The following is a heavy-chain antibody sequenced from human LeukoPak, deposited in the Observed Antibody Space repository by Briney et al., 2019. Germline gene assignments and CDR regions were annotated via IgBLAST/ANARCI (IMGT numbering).Heavy chain of an antibody. CDR2: IYISGST. J-gene: IGHJ5*02. CDR1: GGSIRSGSYY. V-gene: IGHV4-61*02. Sequence: PSETLSLTCTVSGGSIRSGSYYWSWIRQPAGKGLEWIGRIYISGSTNYNPSLKSRVTISVDTSKNQFSLKLSSVTAADTAVYYCASSTVTSDWFDPWGQGTLVTVSS. CDR3: ASSTVTSDWFDP. D-gene: IGHD4-17*01.